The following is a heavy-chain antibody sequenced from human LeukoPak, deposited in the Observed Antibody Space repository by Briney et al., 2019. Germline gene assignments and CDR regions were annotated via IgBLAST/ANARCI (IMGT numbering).Heavy chain of an antibody. CDR2: INHSGST. V-gene: IGHV4-34*01. D-gene: IGHD2-2*02. CDR1: GGSFSGYY. Sequence: KPSETLSLTCAVYGGSFSGYYWSWIRQPPGKGLEWIGEINHSGSTNYNPSLKSRVTISVDTSKNQFSLKLSSVTAADTAVYYCARFYTAVGYWGQGTLVTVSS. CDR3: ARFYTAVGY. J-gene: IGHJ4*02.